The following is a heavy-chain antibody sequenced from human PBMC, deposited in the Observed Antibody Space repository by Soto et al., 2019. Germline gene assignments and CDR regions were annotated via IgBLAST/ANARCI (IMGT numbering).Heavy chain of an antibody. Sequence: GGSLRLSCAASGFTFDDYAMHWVRQAPGKGLEWVSGISWNSGSIGYADSVKGRFTISRDNSKNTLYLQMNSLRAEDTAVYYCAKMNLAVAGVTISYFDYWGQGTLVTVSS. J-gene: IGHJ4*02. CDR1: GFTFDDYA. V-gene: IGHV3-9*01. D-gene: IGHD6-19*01. CDR3: AKMNLAVAGVTISYFDY. CDR2: ISWNSGSI.